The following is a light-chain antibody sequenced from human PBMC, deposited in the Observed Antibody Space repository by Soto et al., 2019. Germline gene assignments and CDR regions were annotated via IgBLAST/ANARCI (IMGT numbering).Light chain of an antibody. Sequence: DIQMTQSPSSLSASVGDRVTITCRASQGIITYLAWYQQKPGKVPKLLIYAASTLQSGVPSRFSGSGSGTDFTLTISGLQPEDVATYYCQEYNSAPFTFGPGTKVDIK. CDR2: AAS. J-gene: IGKJ3*01. CDR3: QEYNSAPFT. CDR1: QGIITY. V-gene: IGKV1-27*01.